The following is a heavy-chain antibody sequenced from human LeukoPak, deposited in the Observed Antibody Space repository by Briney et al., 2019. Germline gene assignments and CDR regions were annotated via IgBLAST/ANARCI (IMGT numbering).Heavy chain of an antibody. Sequence: PGGSLRLSCAASGFTFSSYGMHWVRQAPGKGLEWVAVIWYDGSNKYYADSVKGRFTISRDNSKNTLYLQMNSLRAEDTAVYYCAKEDRYCSSTSCPRGSHYYYYGMDVWGQGTTVTVSS. V-gene: IGHV3-33*06. CDR2: IWYDGSNK. J-gene: IGHJ6*02. CDR3: AKEDRYCSSTSCPRGSHYYYYGMDV. CDR1: GFTFSSYG. D-gene: IGHD2-2*01.